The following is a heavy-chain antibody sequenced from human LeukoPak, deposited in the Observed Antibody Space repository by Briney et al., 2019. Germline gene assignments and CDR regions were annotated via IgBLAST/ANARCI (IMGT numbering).Heavy chain of an antibody. Sequence: GGSLRLSCAVSGFTFSSYEMNWIRQAPGKGLEWISYISNSGSTKYYADSVKGRFTISRDNAKNSVFLQMNSLRAEDTAVYYCAAVIDYWGQGTLVTVSS. V-gene: IGHV3-48*03. CDR3: AAVIDY. CDR1: GFTFSSYE. CDR2: ISNSGSTK. J-gene: IGHJ4*02.